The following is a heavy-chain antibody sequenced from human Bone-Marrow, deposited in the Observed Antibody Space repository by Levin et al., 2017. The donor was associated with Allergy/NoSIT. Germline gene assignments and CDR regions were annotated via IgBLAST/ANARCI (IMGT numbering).Heavy chain of an antibody. D-gene: IGHD4-17*01. J-gene: IGHJ5*02. Sequence: SETLSLTCTVSGDSITTYYWNWIRQPPGKGLEWIGHISYSRATIYNPSLRGRVTISLDTSKNQLSLHLNSVTAADTAVYFCARRVAMTSETTEGSWFAPWGQGTLVTVSS. V-gene: IGHV4-59*01. CDR1: GDSITTYY. CDR3: ARRVAMTSETTEGSWFAP. CDR2: ISYSRAT.